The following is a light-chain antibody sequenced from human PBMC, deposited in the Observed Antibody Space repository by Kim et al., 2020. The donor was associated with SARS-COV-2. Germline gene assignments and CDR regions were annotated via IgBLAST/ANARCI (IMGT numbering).Light chain of an antibody. J-gene: IGKJ2*01. CDR2: GAS. CDR1: QDISTW. V-gene: IGKV1-12*01. Sequence: SASVGDRVTITCRASQDISTWLAWYQQKPGKAPKLLIYGASRLQSGVPSRFSGSGTETDFTLTISSLQPEDFATYYCQQAKNFPYTFGQGTKLEI. CDR3: QQAKNFPYT.